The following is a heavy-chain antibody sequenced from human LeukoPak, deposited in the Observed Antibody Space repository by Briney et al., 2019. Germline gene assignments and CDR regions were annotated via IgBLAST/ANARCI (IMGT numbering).Heavy chain of an antibody. Sequence: PGGSLRLSCAASGFTFSSYAMSWVRQAPGKGLEWVSAISGSGGSTYYADSVKGRFTISRDNSKNTLYLQMNSLRAEDTAVYYCANPPNDYGDLTHFQHWGQGTLVTVSS. CDR2: ISGSGGST. V-gene: IGHV3-23*01. CDR3: ANPPNDYGDLTHFQH. CDR1: GFTFSSYA. J-gene: IGHJ1*01. D-gene: IGHD4-17*01.